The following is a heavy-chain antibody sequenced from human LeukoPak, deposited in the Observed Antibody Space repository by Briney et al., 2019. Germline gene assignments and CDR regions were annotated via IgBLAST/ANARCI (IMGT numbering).Heavy chain of an antibody. V-gene: IGHV1-24*01. D-gene: IGHD3-10*01. J-gene: IGHJ3*02. CDR3: ATDRPSGGYKIDAFDI. Sequence: ASVKVSCQVSGYTLTELSMHGVRQAPGKGLEWMGGFDPEDGETIYAQKFQGRVTMTEDTSTDTAYMELSSLRSEDTAVYYCATDRPSGGYKIDAFDIWGQGTMVTVSS. CDR1: GYTLTELS. CDR2: FDPEDGET.